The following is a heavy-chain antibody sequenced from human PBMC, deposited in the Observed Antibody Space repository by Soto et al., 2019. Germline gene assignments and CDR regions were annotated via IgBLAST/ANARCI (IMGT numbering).Heavy chain of an antibody. J-gene: IGHJ6*02. Sequence: PGGSLRLSCVASGFTFSSYWMHWVRQAPGKGLVWVSHINSVGSSTTYADSVKGRFTISRDNAKNTLYLQMNSLRAEYTAVYYCAKALNKWLRRDVWGQGTTVTVSS. CDR3: AKALNKWLRRDV. CDR2: INSVGSST. D-gene: IGHD5-12*01. CDR1: GFTFSSYW. V-gene: IGHV3-74*01.